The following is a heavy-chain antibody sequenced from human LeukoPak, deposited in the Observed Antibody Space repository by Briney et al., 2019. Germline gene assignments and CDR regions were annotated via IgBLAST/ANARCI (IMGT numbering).Heavy chain of an antibody. CDR1: GFTVSNNY. J-gene: IGHJ6*03. Sequence: GGSLRLSCAASGFTVSNNYMTWVRQTPDRGLEWVSLTYSAGFTYYPDSVKGRFTISRDIANNTVFLQMNSLRAEDTALYFCAKVTPPHLAGVSASMPLYYYCYMDVWGNGTTVTVSS. V-gene: IGHV3-53*01. CDR3: AKVTPPHLAGVSASMPLYYYCYMDV. CDR2: TYSAGFT. D-gene: IGHD2/OR15-2a*01.